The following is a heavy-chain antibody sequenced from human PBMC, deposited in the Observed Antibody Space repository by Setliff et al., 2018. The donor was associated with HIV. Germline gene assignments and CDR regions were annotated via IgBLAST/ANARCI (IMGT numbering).Heavy chain of an antibody. CDR3: ARVTPYCGGDCFDAFDI. V-gene: IGHV1-8*02. Sequence: ASVKVSCQASGYTFSSYDINWVRQATGQGLEWMGWMNPNSGNTGYAQKFLGRVTMTRNTSISTAYMELRSLRSEDTAVYFCARVTPYCGGDCFDAFDIWGQGTMVTVSS. J-gene: IGHJ3*02. D-gene: IGHD2-21*02. CDR2: MNPNSGNT. CDR1: GYTFSSYD.